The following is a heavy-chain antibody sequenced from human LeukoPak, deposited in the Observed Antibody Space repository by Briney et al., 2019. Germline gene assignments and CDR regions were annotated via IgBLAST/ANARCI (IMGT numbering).Heavy chain of an antibody. Sequence: ASVKVSCKASGYTFSSYGITWVRQAPGQGLEWMGWISAYNGNTNYAQKLQGRVTMTTDTSTSTAYMELRSLRSDDTAVYYCARGLGTVPAARIDYWGQGTLVIFSS. CDR2: ISAYNGNT. CDR3: ARGLGTVPAARIDY. J-gene: IGHJ4*02. D-gene: IGHD2-2*01. CDR1: GYTFSSYG. V-gene: IGHV1-18*01.